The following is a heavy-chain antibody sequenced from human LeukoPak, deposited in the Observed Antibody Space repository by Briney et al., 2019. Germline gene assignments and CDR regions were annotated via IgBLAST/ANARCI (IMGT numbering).Heavy chain of an antibody. CDR3: ARDRHVVVTAIHSFGFDY. CDR1: GFTFSSYG. V-gene: IGHV3-64*02. CDR2: ISYNGGST. D-gene: IGHD2-21*02. Sequence: GRSLRLSCAASGFTFSSYGMHWVRQAPGKGLEYVSAISYNGGSTYYADSVKGRVTISRDNSKNTVYLQMSSLRAEDTAVYYCARDRHVVVTAIHSFGFDYWGQGTLVTVSS. J-gene: IGHJ4*02.